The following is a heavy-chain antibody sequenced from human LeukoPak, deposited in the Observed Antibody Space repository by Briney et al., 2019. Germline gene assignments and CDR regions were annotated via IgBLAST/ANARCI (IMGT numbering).Heavy chain of an antibody. CDR3: ARDSTGWQADSFDI. V-gene: IGHV3-7*01. Sequence: GGSLRLSCVASGFTFGNHRMSWVRQAPGKGLEWVADIKQDGGETYYADFVRGRFTISRDNGKNSLYLRMNSLRVEDTAVYFCARDSTGWQADSFDIWGQGTKVTVSA. J-gene: IGHJ3*02. CDR2: IKQDGGET. CDR1: GFTFGNHR. D-gene: IGHD2-8*02.